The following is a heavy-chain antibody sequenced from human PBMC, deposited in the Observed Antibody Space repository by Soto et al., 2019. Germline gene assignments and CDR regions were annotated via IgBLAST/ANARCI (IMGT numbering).Heavy chain of an antibody. CDR1: GDSMRCFY. J-gene: IGHJ4*02. CDR3: ARFRRNYFDY. CDR2: INYVGRTS. D-gene: IGHD3-10*01. Sequence: SETLSLTCTVSGDSMRCFYWSWIRQTPGKRLEWIGYINYVGRTSYYSPSLQSRVTISLDSSKNQFSLILSSVTAADTAVYFCARFRRNYFDYWGQGTQVTV. V-gene: IGHV4-59*01.